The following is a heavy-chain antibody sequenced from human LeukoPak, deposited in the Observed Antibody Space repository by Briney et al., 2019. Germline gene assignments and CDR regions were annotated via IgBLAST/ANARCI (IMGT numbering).Heavy chain of an antibody. V-gene: IGHV1-2*02. CDR2: INPNSGGT. CDR1: GYTFTGYY. D-gene: IGHD3-22*01. J-gene: IGHJ4*02. Sequence: ASVKVSCKASGYTFTGYYMHWVRQAPGQGLEWMGWINPNSGGTNYAQKFQGRVTMTRDMSTSTVYMELSSLRSEDTAVYYCASPQNHYYDSSGSLDYWGQGTLVTVSS. CDR3: ASPQNHYYDSSGSLDY.